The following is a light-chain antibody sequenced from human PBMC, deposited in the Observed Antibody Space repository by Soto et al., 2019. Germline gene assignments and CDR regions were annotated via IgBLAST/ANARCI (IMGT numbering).Light chain of an antibody. CDR1: QSVSSY. CDR2: DAS. J-gene: IGKJ4*01. Sequence: EIVLTQSPATLSLSPGERATLSCMASQSVSSYLAWYQQKPGQAPRLLIYDASNRATGIPARFSGSGSGTDFTLTISSLEPEDFAVYYCQQRSNWLALTFGGGTKVEIK. V-gene: IGKV3-11*01. CDR3: QQRSNWLALT.